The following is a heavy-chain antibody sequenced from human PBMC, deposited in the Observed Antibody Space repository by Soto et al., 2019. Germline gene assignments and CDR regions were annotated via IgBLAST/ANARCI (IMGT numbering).Heavy chain of an antibody. CDR3: ARDRRYYYDSSGYYPNWFDP. CDR1: GYTFTSYG. V-gene: IGHV1-18*01. J-gene: IGHJ5*02. CDR2: ISAYNGNT. Sequence: QVQLVQSGAEVKKPGASVKVSCKASGYTFTSYGISWVRQAPGQGLEWMGWISAYNGNTNYAQKLQGRVPMTTDTSTSTAYMELRSLRSDDTAVYYCARDRRYYYDSSGYYPNWFDPWGQGTLVTVSS. D-gene: IGHD3-22*01.